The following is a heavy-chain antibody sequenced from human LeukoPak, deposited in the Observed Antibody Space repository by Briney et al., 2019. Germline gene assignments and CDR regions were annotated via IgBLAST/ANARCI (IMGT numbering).Heavy chain of an antibody. J-gene: IGHJ2*01. V-gene: IGHV4-39*01. CDR3: ARNHQAHWGSYWHFDL. Sequence: PSETLSLTCTVSGGSISSSSYYWGWIRQPPGKGLEWIGTFYYSGSTYYNPSLKSRVTMSVDTSKNQFSLKLSSVTAADTAVYYCARNHQAHWGSYWHFDLWGRGTLVSVSS. CDR2: FYYSGST. D-gene: IGHD7-27*01. CDR1: GGSISSSSYY.